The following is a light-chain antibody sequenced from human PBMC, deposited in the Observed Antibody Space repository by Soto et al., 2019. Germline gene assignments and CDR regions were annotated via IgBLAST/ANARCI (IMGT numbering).Light chain of an antibody. CDR2: KVS. CDR3: MQGTHLYS. CDR1: QGLVYSDGNIY. J-gene: IGKJ2*03. Sequence: DVVMTQSPLSLSVTLGQPASIFCRSSQGLVYSDGNIYLDWFQQRPGQSPRRLIYKVSNRDSGVPDRFSGSGSGTDFTLKISRVEAEDVGVYYCMQGTHLYSFGQGTKLEI. V-gene: IGKV2-30*01.